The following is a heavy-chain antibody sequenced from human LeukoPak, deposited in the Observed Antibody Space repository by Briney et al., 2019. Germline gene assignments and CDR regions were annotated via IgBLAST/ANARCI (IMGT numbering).Heavy chain of an antibody. CDR3: ARGRGSGHKENWFDP. Sequence: ASVKVSCKASGYTFTTYDINWVRQATGQGLEWMGWMNPNSGNTGYTQKFQGRGTMTSNTSISTPYMELSSLRSEDTAVYYCARGRGSGHKENWFDPWGQGTLVTVSS. J-gene: IGHJ5*02. D-gene: IGHD6-19*01. CDR1: GYTFTTYD. CDR2: MNPNSGNT. V-gene: IGHV1-8*01.